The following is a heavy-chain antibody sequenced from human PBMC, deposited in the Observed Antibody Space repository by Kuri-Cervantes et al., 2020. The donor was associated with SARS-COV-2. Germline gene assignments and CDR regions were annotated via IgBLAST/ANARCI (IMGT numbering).Heavy chain of an antibody. CDR1: GYTFTSYY. CDR3: ATSYSNYPYYYYYMDV. Sequence: ASVKVSCKASGYTFTSYYMHWVRQAPGQGLEWMGIINPSGGSTSYAQKFQGRVTMTRDTSTSTVYMELSSLRSEDTAVYYCATSYSNYPYYYYYMDVWGKGTTVTVSS. CDR2: INPSGGST. V-gene: IGHV1-46*01. D-gene: IGHD4-11*01. J-gene: IGHJ6*03.